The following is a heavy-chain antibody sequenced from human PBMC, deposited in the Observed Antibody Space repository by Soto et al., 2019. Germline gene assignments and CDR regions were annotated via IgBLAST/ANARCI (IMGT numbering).Heavy chain of an antibody. J-gene: IGHJ6*02. CDR1: GGTFSSYA. V-gene: IGHV1-69*06. CDR2: IIPIFGTA. D-gene: IGHD6-13*01. CDR3: ARKGQPDYYYYYGMDV. Sequence: QVQLVQPGAEVKKPGSSVKVSCKASGGTFSSYAISWVRQAPGQGLEWMGGIIPIFGTANYAQKFQGRVTSTADKSTSTAYMELRSLRSEDTAVYYCARKGQPDYYYYYGMDVWGQGTTVTVSS.